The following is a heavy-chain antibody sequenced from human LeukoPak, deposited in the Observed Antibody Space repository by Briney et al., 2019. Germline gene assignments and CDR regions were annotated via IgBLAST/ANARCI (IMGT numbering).Heavy chain of an antibody. D-gene: IGHD5-24*01. Sequence: SVKVSCKASGYTFTSYGISWVRQAPGQGLEWMGGIIPIFGTANYAQKFQGRVTITADESTSTAYMELSSLRSEDTAVYYCARAPVEMATIDGFDYWGQGTLVTVSS. CDR1: GYTFTSYG. V-gene: IGHV1-69*13. J-gene: IGHJ4*02. CDR2: IIPIFGTA. CDR3: ARAPVEMATIDGFDY.